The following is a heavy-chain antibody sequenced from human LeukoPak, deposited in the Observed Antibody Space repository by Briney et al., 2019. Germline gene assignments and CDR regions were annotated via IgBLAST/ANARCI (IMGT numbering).Heavy chain of an antibody. D-gene: IGHD7-27*01. CDR3: ARGPPNWGYDY. CDR2: IIPMLDTA. V-gene: IGHV1-69*05. J-gene: IGHJ4*02. CDR1: GGSFTNYV. Sequence: SVKVSCKASGGSFTNYVINWVRQAPGQGLEWLGGIIPMLDTANYAQKFQDRVTMTRNTSISTAYMELSSLRSDDTAVYYCARGPPNWGYDYWGPGTLVTVSS.